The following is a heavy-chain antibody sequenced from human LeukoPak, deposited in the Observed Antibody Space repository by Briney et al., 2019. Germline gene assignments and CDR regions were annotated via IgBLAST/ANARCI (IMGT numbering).Heavy chain of an antibody. CDR3: ARGSWWVGAAQYCDY. Sequence: GGSLRLSCAASGFTFNTYWMNWVRQAPGKGLEWVANIKQDGSDKYYEESVKGRFTISKDNAKNSLYLQMDSLRAEDTAVYFCARGSWWVGAAQYCDYWGRGTLVTVSS. V-gene: IGHV3-7*01. CDR1: GFTFNTYW. CDR2: IKQDGSDK. J-gene: IGHJ4*02. D-gene: IGHD2-8*02.